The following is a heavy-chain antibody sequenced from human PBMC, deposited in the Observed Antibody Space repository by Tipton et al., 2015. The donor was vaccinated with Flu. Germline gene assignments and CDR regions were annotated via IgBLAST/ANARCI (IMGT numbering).Heavy chain of an antibody. Sequence: LRLSCTVSGVSISSGSYYWSWIRQPAGKGLEWIGRFHISGNTDYNPSLGRRATISADTSSNQFSLTLTSVTVADTAVYYCTRAPGSSGYYPWGQGTLVTVSS. V-gene: IGHV4-61*02. D-gene: IGHD3-22*01. CDR1: GVSISSGSYY. J-gene: IGHJ5*02. CDR2: FHISGNT. CDR3: TRAPGSSGYYP.